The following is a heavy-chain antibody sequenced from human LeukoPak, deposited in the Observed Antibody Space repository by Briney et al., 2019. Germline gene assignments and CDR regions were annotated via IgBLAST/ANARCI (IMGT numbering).Heavy chain of an antibody. CDR2: IYYSGST. D-gene: IGHD2-15*01. CDR1: GGSISSSSYY. CDR3: AREGSGGSCYIR. Sequence: PSETLSFTCTVSGGSISSSSYYWGWIRQPPGKGLEWIGSIYYSGSTYYNPSLKSRVTISVDTSKNQFSLKLSSVTAADTAVYYCAREGSGGSCYIRWGQGTLVTVSS. V-gene: IGHV4-39*02. J-gene: IGHJ4*02.